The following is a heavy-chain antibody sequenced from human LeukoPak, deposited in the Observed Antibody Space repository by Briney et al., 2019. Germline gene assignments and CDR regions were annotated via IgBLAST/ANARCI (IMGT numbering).Heavy chain of an antibody. J-gene: IGHJ5*02. CDR1: GFTFSSYS. CDR3: ARVDSGYDFRWFDP. V-gene: IGHV3-21*01. Sequence: GGSLRLSRAASGFTFSSYSMNWVRQAPGKGLEWVLSISSSSSYIYYADSVKGRFTISRDNAKNSLYLQMNSLRAEDTAVYYCARVDSGYDFRWFDPWGQGTLVTVSS. CDR2: ISSSSSYI. D-gene: IGHD5-12*01.